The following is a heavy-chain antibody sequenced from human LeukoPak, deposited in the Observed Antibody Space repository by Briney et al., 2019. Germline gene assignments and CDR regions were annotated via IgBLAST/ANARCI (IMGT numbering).Heavy chain of an antibody. D-gene: IGHD3-10*02. Sequence: GGSLRLSCAASGFTFSSYAMSWVRQAPGKGLEWVSAISGSGGGTYHADSVKGRFTISRDNSKNTLYLQMNSLRAEDTAVYYCAELGITMIGGVWGKGTTVTISS. CDR1: GFTFSSYA. V-gene: IGHV3-23*01. CDR2: ISGSGGGT. J-gene: IGHJ6*04. CDR3: AELGITMIGGV.